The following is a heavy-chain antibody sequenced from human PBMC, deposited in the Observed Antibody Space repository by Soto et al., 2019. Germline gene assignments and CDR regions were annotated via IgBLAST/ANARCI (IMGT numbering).Heavy chain of an antibody. J-gene: IGHJ4*02. CDR3: ARDLGTGWFYFDL. CDR1: GYTFTDYY. D-gene: IGHD6-19*01. Sequence: QVRLVQSGAEVKKTGASVKVSCKASGYTFTDYYIYWVRQAPGQALEWIGWINPRGGGTKYAQNFQGMVAVTTDTSLSTAYMELSSLRSDDTAQYYCARDLGTGWFYFDLWGQGTLVTVSA. CDR2: INPRGGGT. V-gene: IGHV1-2*02.